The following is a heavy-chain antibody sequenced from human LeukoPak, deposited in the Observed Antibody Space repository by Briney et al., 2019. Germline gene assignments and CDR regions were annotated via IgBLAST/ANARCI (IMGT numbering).Heavy chain of an antibody. V-gene: IGHV3-49*04. Sequence: PGRSLRLSCTVSGFHFGDYTMTWVRQAPGKGLEWVRFIRSKNFGETQEYAAAVKGRFTISRDDSKNITYLEMNSLKTEDTAVYYCYSGHDSIYFDYWGQGTLVTVSS. CDR2: IRSKNFGETQ. D-gene: IGHD5-12*01. CDR3: YSGHDSIYFDY. J-gene: IGHJ4*02. CDR1: GFHFGDYT.